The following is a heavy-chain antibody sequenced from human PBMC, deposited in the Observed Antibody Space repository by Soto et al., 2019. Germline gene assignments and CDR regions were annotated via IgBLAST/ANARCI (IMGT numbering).Heavy chain of an antibody. D-gene: IGHD2-8*01. CDR2: IFDSGST. CDR1: GGSISGGVHS. CDR3: AREIMPLTNDWYFDL. Sequence: QVQLQESGPGLVKPSETLSLTCTVSGGSISGGVHSWSWIRQPPGKGLEWIGHIFDSGSTYYNPSLKSRLTISVDTSKNQFSLRLSSLTAADTAVYYWAREIMPLTNDWYFDLWGRGTLVTVSS. V-gene: IGHV4-30-4*01. J-gene: IGHJ2*01.